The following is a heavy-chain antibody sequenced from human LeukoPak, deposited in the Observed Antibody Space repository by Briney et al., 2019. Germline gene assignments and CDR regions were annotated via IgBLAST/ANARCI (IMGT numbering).Heavy chain of an antibody. Sequence: SQTLSLTCAISGDSVSSNSAAWNWIRLSPPRGLEWLGRTFYNSIWYTDYAVSVKGRITINSDTSKNHFSLDLGSVTPEDTAVYYCARNYYGSGSFYNSFDSWGQGILVTVSS. V-gene: IGHV6-1*01. CDR2: TFYNSIWYT. D-gene: IGHD3-10*01. J-gene: IGHJ4*02. CDR1: GDSVSSNSAA. CDR3: ARNYYGSGSFYNSFDS.